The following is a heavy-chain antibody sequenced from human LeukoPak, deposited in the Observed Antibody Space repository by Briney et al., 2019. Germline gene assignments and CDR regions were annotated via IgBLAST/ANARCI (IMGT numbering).Heavy chain of an antibody. D-gene: IGHD3-10*01. CDR3: ARVGGELLWFGESSFFDY. CDR1: GYSISSGYY. V-gene: IGHV4-38-2*01. CDR2: IYHSGST. Sequence: PSETLSLTCAVSGYSISSGYYWGWIRQPPGKGLEWIGSIYHSGSTYYNPSLKSRVTISVDKSKNQFSLKLSSETAADTAVYYCARVGGELLWFGESSFFDYWGQGTLVTVSS. J-gene: IGHJ4*02.